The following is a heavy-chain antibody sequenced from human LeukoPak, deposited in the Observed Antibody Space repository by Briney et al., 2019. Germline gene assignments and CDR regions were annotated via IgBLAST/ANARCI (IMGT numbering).Heavy chain of an antibody. Sequence: AGGSLRLSCAASGFTFSSYSMNWVRQAPGKGLEGVSYISSSSSTIYYADSVKGRFTISRDDSKNTLYLQMNSLRPEDTAVYYCARDWGFDWLLCVFDYWGQGTLVTVSS. V-gene: IGHV3-48*01. CDR3: ARDWGFDWLLCVFDY. D-gene: IGHD3-9*01. CDR1: GFTFSSYS. J-gene: IGHJ4*02. CDR2: ISSSSSTI.